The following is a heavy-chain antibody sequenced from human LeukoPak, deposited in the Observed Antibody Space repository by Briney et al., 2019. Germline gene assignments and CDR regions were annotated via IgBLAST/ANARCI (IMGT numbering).Heavy chain of an antibody. V-gene: IGHV3-23*01. CDR1: GLTFSNYA. D-gene: IGHD1-26*01. Sequence: GGSLRLSCAASGLTFSNYAMTWVRQAPGNGQEWVSGISAGSGSTYYADSVKGRFTISRDNSKNTLNLQMSSLRAEDTAIYYCAIHESSIPYWGQGTLVTVSS. J-gene: IGHJ4*02. CDR2: ISAGSGST. CDR3: AIHESSIPY.